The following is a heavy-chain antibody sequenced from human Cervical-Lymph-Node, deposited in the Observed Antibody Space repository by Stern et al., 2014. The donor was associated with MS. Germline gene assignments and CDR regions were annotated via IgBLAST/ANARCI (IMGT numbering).Heavy chain of an antibody. J-gene: IGHJ6*02. D-gene: IGHD5-12*01. Sequence: VQLVESGAEVKKPGSSVKVSCKASGGTFSSYAISWVRQAPGQGLEWMGGVIPCFDTANSAQKFQGRVTITADESTSTAYMELSSLRSEDTAVYYCATEPTTSPFYYYYGMDVWGQGTTVTVPS. V-gene: IGHV1-69*01. CDR1: GGTFSSYA. CDR2: VIPCFDTA. CDR3: ATEPTTSPFYYYYGMDV.